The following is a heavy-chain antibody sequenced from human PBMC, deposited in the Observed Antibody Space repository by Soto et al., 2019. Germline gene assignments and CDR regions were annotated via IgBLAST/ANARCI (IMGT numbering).Heavy chain of an antibody. CDR2: IYYSGST. Sequence: PSETLSLTCTVSGGSISSYYWSWIRQPPGKGLEWIGCIYYSGSTNYNPSLKSRVTISVDTSKNQFSLKLSSVTAADTAVYYCARGGYCTNGVCYDYYYYYMDVWGKGTTVTVS. CDR1: GGSISSYY. V-gene: IGHV4-59*01. J-gene: IGHJ6*03. D-gene: IGHD2-8*01. CDR3: ARGGYCTNGVCYDYYYYYMDV.